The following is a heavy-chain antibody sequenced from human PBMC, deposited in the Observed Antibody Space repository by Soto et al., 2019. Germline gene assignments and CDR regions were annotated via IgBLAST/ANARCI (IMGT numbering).Heavy chain of an antibody. J-gene: IGHJ4*02. V-gene: IGHV3-30*18. D-gene: IGHD2-15*01. CDR1: GFTLSIHG. Sequence: QVQLVESGGGVVQPGRSLRLSCAASGFTLSIHGMHWVRQVPGQGLDWVAVISYDGDNKYHADSVKGRFTISRDNSKNTLFLQMNGLRTEDTAVYYCAKDRDVVSDHFEYWGRGTLVTVSP. CDR2: ISYDGDNK. CDR3: AKDRDVVSDHFEY.